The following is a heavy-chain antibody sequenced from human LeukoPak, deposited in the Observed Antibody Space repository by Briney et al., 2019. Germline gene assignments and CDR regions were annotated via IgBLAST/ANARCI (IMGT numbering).Heavy chain of an antibody. CDR3: AKDAYSSGTGYFDY. J-gene: IGHJ4*02. Sequence: SLRLSCAASGFTFSSYGMHWVRQAPGKGLEWVSGISWNSGRINYADSVKGRFTISRDNAKNSLYLQMNSLRAEDTALYYCAKDAYSSGTGYFDYWGQGTLVTVSS. CDR1: GFTFSSYG. D-gene: IGHD6-19*01. CDR2: ISWNSGRI. V-gene: IGHV3-9*01.